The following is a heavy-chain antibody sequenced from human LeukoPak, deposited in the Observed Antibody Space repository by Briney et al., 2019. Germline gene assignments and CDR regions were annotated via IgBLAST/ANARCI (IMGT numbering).Heavy chain of an antibody. J-gene: IGHJ4*02. CDR1: EFTFSSYT. D-gene: IGHD3-22*01. CDR3: ANSRYDSSGYYGIIGY. Sequence: GGSLRLSCAASEFTFSSYTMNWVRQAPGKGLEWVSSISSSSYYIYYADSVKGRFTISRDNAKNSLYLQMNSLRAEDTAVYYCANSRYDSSGYYGIIGYWGQGTLVTVSS. CDR2: ISSSSYYI. V-gene: IGHV3-21*01.